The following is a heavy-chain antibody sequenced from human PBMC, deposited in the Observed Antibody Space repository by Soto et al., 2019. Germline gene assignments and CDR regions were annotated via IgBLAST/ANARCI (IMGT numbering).Heavy chain of an antibody. D-gene: IGHD5-12*01. J-gene: IGHJ4*02. CDR1: GGSISSSSYY. CDR3: ARRGGYSGYDVQLGFDY. Sequence: QVQLQESGPGLVKPSETLSLTCTVSGGSISSSSYYWGWIRQPPGKGLEWIGSIYYSGSTYYNPSIKSRLTISVDTSKNQFSLKLSSVAAADTAGYYCARRGGYSGYDVQLGFDYWGQGTLVTVSS. V-gene: IGHV4-39*01. CDR2: IYYSGST.